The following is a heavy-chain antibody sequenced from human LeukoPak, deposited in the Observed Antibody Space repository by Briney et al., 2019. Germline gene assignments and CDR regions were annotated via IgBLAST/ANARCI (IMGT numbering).Heavy chain of an antibody. CDR1: GFSLSTYG. CDR2: ITGTGGST. V-gene: IGHV3-23*01. J-gene: IGHJ4*02. D-gene: IGHD6-19*01. CDR3: AKDRGTAVADFYY. Sequence: GGSLRLSCAASGFSLSTYGVSWVRQPPGKGLEWVSGITGTGGSTYYADSVKGRFTVSRDTSKNTLYLQINSLRAEDTAIYYCAKDRGTAVADFYYWGQGTLVTVSS.